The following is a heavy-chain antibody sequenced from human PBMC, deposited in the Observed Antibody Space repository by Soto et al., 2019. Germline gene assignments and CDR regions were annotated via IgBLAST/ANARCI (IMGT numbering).Heavy chain of an antibody. J-gene: IGHJ4*02. CDR1: GFTFSSYG. V-gene: IGHV3-33*01. CDR3: ARGTLGIFGVVTLPPALDY. D-gene: IGHD3-3*01. Sequence: GGSLRLSCAASGFTFSSYGMHWVRQAPGKGLEWVAVIWYDGSNKYYADSVKGRFTISRDNSKNTLYLQMNSLRAEDTAVYYCARGTLGIFGVVTLPPALDYWGQGSLVTVAS. CDR2: IWYDGSNK.